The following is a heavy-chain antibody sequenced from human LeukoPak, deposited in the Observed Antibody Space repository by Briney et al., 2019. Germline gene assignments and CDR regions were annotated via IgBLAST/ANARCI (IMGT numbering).Heavy chain of an antibody. Sequence: PGGSLRLSCAASGFTFSSYTMNWVRQAPGKGLEWVSVIYSGGSTYYADSVKGRFTISRDNSKNTLYLQMNSLRAEDTAVYYCARVSYDILTGYYNWFDPWGQGTLVTVSS. J-gene: IGHJ5*02. CDR3: ARVSYDILTGYYNWFDP. D-gene: IGHD3-9*01. CDR1: GFTFSSYT. V-gene: IGHV3-66*01. CDR2: IYSGGST.